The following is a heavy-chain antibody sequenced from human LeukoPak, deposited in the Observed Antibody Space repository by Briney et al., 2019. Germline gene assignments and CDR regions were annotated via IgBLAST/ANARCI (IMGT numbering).Heavy chain of an antibody. Sequence: GGSLRLSCAASGFAFSNFAMSWVRQAPGKGLEWVSAMSGSGYYTYYVESVKGRFTISKDNSKNTLYLHMNSLRADDTAVYYCAKMEGQRLYDYCMDVWGRGTTVTVSS. D-gene: IGHD3-3*01. CDR2: MSGSGYYT. J-gene: IGHJ6*03. V-gene: IGHV3-23*01. CDR3: AKMEGQRLYDYCMDV. CDR1: GFAFSNFA.